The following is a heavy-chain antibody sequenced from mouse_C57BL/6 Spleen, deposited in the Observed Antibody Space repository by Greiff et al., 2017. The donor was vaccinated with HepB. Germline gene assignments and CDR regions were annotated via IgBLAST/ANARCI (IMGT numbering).Heavy chain of an antibody. CDR3: AREDYDGDYYAMDY. V-gene: IGHV1-81*01. D-gene: IGHD2-3*01. CDR2: IYPRSGNT. Sequence: VQLQESGAELARPGASVKLSCKASGYTFTSYGISWVKQRTGQGLEWIGEIYPRSGNTYYNEKFKGKATLTADKSSSTAYMELRSLTSEDSAVYFCAREDYDGDYYAMDYWGQGTSVTVSS. CDR1: GYTFTSYG. J-gene: IGHJ4*01.